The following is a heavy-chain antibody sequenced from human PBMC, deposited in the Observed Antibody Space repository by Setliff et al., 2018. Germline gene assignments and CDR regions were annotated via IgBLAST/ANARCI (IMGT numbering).Heavy chain of an antibody. V-gene: IGHV4-39*01. Sequence: PSETLSLTCTVSGASISSRRDYWGWIRQPPGKGLEWIGSIYYSGSTYYNPSLKSRVTISVDTSKNQFSLKLSSVTAADTAVFYCARLSGYYFDYWGQGTLVTVSS. CDR1: GASISSRRDY. CDR2: IYYSGST. CDR3: ARLSGYYFDY. D-gene: IGHD3-22*01. J-gene: IGHJ4*02.